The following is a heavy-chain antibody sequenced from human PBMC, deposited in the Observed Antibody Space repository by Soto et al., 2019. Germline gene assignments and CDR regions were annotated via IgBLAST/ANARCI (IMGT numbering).Heavy chain of an antibody. CDR1: GLTFSAAG. CDR3: AKDKWRTAIEY. J-gene: IGHJ4*02. Sequence: QVQLVESGGGVVQPGRSLRLSCAASGLTFSAAGMHWVRQAPGKGLEWVAFIANDGRSESYADSVKGRFTISRDNSQNRLYLQMNGLRAEDTAVYYCAKDKWRTAIEYWGQGTLVSVSS. V-gene: IGHV3-30*18. D-gene: IGHD5-12*01. CDR2: IANDGRSE.